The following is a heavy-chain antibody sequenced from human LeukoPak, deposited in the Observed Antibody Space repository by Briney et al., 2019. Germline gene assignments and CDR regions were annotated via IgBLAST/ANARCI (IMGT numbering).Heavy chain of an antibody. V-gene: IGHV1-18*01. CDR1: GYTFTSYG. CDR3: ARDGSGSYPYYFDY. J-gene: IGHJ4*02. Sequence: ASVKVSCKASGYTFTSYGISWVRQAPGQGLEWMGWISAYNGNTNYAQKLQGRVTMTTDTSTSTAYMELSSLRSEDTAVYYCARDGSGSYPYYFDYWGQGTLVTVSS. CDR2: ISAYNGNT. D-gene: IGHD3-10*01.